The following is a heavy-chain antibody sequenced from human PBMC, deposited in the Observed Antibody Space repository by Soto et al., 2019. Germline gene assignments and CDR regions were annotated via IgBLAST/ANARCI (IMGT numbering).Heavy chain of an antibody. CDR2: IYSSGRA. CDR1: GDSIIGYH. CDR3: AREYSYHFDP. D-gene: IGHD4-4*01. Sequence: SETLSLTCDVSGDSIIGYHWSWIRQPAGEGLEWIGRIYSSGRANYKPSLKSRVTMSVDTSKNQFSLRLNSVTAADTAIYYCAREYSYHFDPWGQGTLVTVSS. V-gene: IGHV4-4*07. J-gene: IGHJ5*02.